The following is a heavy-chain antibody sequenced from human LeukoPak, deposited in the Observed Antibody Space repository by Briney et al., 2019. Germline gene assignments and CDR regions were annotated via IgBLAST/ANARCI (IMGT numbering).Heavy chain of an antibody. Sequence: PSETLSLTCTVSGGSISSYYWSWLRQPPGKGLEWIGYIYYSGSTNYNPSLKSRVTISVDTSKNQFSLKLSSVTAADTAVYYCARGRSSGPTDYWGQGTLVTVSS. D-gene: IGHD3-22*01. CDR3: ARGRSSGPTDY. CDR2: IYYSGST. CDR1: GGSISSYY. J-gene: IGHJ4*02. V-gene: IGHV4-59*01.